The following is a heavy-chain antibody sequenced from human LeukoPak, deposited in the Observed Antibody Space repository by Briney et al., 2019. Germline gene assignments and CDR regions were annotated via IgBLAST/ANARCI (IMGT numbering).Heavy chain of an antibody. CDR3: ARVGDFWRGGSCYDY. D-gene: IGHD2-15*01. J-gene: IGHJ4*02. Sequence: GGSLRLSCAASGFTFSSYWMPWARQALGKGLVWVSRINSDGRSTTYADSVKGRFTISRDNAKHTLYLQMNSLRAEDTAVYYCARVGDFWRGGSCYDYWGQGTLVTVSS. V-gene: IGHV3-74*01. CDR1: GFTFSSYW. CDR2: INSDGRST.